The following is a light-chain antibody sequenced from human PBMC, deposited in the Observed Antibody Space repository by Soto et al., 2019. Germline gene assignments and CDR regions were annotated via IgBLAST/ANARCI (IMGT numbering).Light chain of an antibody. Sequence: ESVLTQSPGTLSLSPGERVTLSCRASQGVNSFYLAWYQQKPGQAPRLLIYGASSRAAGIPDRFSGSGSGTDFTLTISRLEPEDVAVYFCQQYDSSSPTFGQGTKVEIK. CDR2: GAS. CDR3: QQYDSSSPT. V-gene: IGKV3-20*01. CDR1: QGVNSFY. J-gene: IGKJ1*01.